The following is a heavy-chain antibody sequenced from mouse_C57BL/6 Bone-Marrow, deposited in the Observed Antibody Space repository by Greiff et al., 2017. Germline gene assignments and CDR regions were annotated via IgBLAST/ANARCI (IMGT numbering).Heavy chain of an antibody. V-gene: IGHV14-4*01. D-gene: IGHD2-1*01. Sequence: EVKLQQSGAELVRPGASVKLSCTASGFNIKDDYMHWVKQRPEQGLEWIGWIDPENGDTEYASKFQGKATITADTSSNTAYLQLSSLTSEDTAVYYCTTGNYVGYARDYWGQGTSVTVSS. J-gene: IGHJ4*01. CDR2: IDPENGDT. CDR3: TTGNYVGYARDY. CDR1: GFNIKDDY.